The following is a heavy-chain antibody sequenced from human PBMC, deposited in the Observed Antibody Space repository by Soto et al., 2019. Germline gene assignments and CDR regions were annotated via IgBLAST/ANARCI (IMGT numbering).Heavy chain of an antibody. Sequence: QVQLQESGPGLVKPSQTLSLTCTVSGGSINSGGYCWSWIRQHPGKGLDWIGCISYGGSTSYNPSLKSRVTIPVDTSKNQFSLKLTSVTAADTAVYYCSRGIRVWGQGALITVSS. J-gene: IGHJ4*02. D-gene: IGHD5-18*01. V-gene: IGHV4-31*03. CDR2: ISYGGST. CDR3: SRGIRV. CDR1: GGSINSGGYC.